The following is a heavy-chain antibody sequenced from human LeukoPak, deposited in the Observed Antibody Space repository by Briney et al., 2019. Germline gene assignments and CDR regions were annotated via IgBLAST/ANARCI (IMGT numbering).Heavy chain of an antibody. V-gene: IGHV1-69*13. D-gene: IGHD1-26*01. CDR2: IIPIFGTA. CDR1: GGTFSSYA. Sequence: GASVKVSCKASGGTFSSYAISWVRQAPGQGLEWMGGIIPIFGTANYAQKFQGRVTITADESTSTAYMELSSLRSEDTAVYYCAKRELPHFYYYYGMDVWGPGTTVTVSS. CDR3: AKRELPHFYYYYGMDV. J-gene: IGHJ6*02.